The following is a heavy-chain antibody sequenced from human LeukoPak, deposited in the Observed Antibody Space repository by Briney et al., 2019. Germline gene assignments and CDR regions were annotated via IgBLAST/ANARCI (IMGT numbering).Heavy chain of an antibody. CDR2: ISYDGSNK. Sequence: GGSLRLSCAASEFTFSAYAMHWVRQAPGKGLEWVAGISYDGSNKYYTDSVKGRFTISRDNSKNTLHLQMNSLRSEDTAVYYCAKIACSSTSCYRNYYYNMDVWGQGTTVTVSS. V-gene: IGHV3-30*18. J-gene: IGHJ6*02. CDR1: EFTFSAYA. D-gene: IGHD2-2*02. CDR3: AKIACSSTSCYRNYYYNMDV.